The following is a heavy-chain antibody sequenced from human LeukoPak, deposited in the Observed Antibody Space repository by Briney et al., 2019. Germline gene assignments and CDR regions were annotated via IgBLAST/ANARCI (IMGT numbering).Heavy chain of an antibody. D-gene: IGHD3-10*01. V-gene: IGHV4-59*01. CDR1: GGSISSYY. Sequence: SETLSLTCTVSGGSISSYYWSWIRQPPGQGLEWIGYIYCSGSTNYNPSLKSRVTISVDTSKNQFSLKLSSVTAADTAVYYCARGSLSITMVRGPIDYWGQGTLVTVSS. J-gene: IGHJ4*02. CDR3: ARGSLSITMVRGPIDY. CDR2: IYCSGST.